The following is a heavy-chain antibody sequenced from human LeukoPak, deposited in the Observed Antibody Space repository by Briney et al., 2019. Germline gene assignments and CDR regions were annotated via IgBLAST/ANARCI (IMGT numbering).Heavy chain of an antibody. V-gene: IGHV3-23*01. Sequence: GGSLRLSCAASGFTFSSYAMSWVRQAPGKGLEWVSAISGSGDRLYYADSMKGRFTISRDNSMNTLYLQVNSLRAEDTAVYYCAKDQLGAMLYFDYWGQGTLVTVSS. J-gene: IGHJ4*02. D-gene: IGHD3-16*01. CDR3: AKDQLGAMLYFDY. CDR1: GFTFSSYA. CDR2: ISGSGDRL.